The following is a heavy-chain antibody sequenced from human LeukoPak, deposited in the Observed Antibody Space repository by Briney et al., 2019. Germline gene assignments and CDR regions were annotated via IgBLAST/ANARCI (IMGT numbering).Heavy chain of an antibody. V-gene: IGHV1-18*01. CDR3: AFSGYYLDYSYYYMDV. CDR2: ISAYNGNT. CDR1: GYTFTRYG. J-gene: IGHJ6*03. D-gene: IGHD3-22*01. Sequence: ASVKVSCKASGYTFTRYGINWVRQAPGQGLEWMGWISAYNGNTNYAQKLQGRVTMTTDTSTSTAYMELRSLRSDDTAVYYCAFSGYYLDYSYYYMDVWGKGTTVTVSS.